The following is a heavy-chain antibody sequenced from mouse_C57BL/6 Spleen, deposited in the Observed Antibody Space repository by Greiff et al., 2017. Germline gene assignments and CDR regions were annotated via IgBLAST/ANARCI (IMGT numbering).Heavy chain of an antibody. CDR3: ARYNGLTGYYAMDY. J-gene: IGHJ4*01. Sequence: VQLVESGGGLVQPGGSLSLSCAASGFTFTDYYMSWVRQPPGKALEWLGFIRNKANGYTTEYSASVKGRFTISRDNSQSILYLQMNALRAEDSATYYCARYNGLTGYYAMDYWGQGTSVTVSS. CDR2: IRNKANGYTT. CDR1: GFTFTDYY. V-gene: IGHV7-3*01. D-gene: IGHD1-1*01.